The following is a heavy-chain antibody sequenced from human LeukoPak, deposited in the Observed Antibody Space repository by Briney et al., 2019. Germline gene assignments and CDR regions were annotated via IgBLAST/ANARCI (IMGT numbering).Heavy chain of an antibody. Sequence: TGGSLRLSCAASGFTFSSYAMSWVRRAPEKGLEWVSAISGSGGGTYYADSVKGRFTISRDNSKNTLYLQMTSLRAEDTAVYYCAKSIGYYGSGSYYTFDYWGQGTLVTVSS. CDR2: ISGSGGGT. D-gene: IGHD3-10*01. CDR1: GFTFSSYA. V-gene: IGHV3-23*01. J-gene: IGHJ4*02. CDR3: AKSIGYYGSGSYYTFDY.